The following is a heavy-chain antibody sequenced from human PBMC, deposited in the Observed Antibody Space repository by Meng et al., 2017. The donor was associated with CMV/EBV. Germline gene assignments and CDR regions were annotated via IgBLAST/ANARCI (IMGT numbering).Heavy chain of an antibody. Sequence: ASVKVSCKASGYTLTGYYMHWVRQAPGQGLEWVGCINCDTGGTKYAQKFQDRVTVTRNTSISTAYMELSSLRSEDTAVYYCARDLTGSTRGGRFDSWGQGTLVTVSS. CDR3: ARDLTGSTRGGRFDS. CDR2: INCDTGGT. J-gene: IGHJ5*01. CDR1: GYTLTGYY. V-gene: IGHV1-2*02. D-gene: IGHD1-7*01.